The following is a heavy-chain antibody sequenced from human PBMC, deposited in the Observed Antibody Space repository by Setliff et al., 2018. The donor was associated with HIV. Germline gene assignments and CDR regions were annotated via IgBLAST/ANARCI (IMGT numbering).Heavy chain of an antibody. CDR3: AREIGDYYDSSGYYPPTDYYYGMDV. CDR2: ISAYNGNT. V-gene: IGHV1-18*01. J-gene: IGHJ6*02. CDR1: GYTFTSYD. D-gene: IGHD3-22*01. Sequence: ASVKVSCKASGYTFTSYDISWVRQAPGQGLEWMGWISAYNGNTNYAQKLQGRATMTTDTSTSTAYTELRSLRSDDTAVYYCAREIGDYYDSSGYYPPTDYYYGMDVWGQGTTVTVSS.